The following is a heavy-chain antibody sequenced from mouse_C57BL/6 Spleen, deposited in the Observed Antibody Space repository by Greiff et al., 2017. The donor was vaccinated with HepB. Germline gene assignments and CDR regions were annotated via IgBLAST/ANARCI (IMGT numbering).Heavy chain of an antibody. CDR3: ARGDYYYGSRRAMDY. CDR2: INPNNGGT. CDR1: GYTFTDYY. Sequence: VQLQQSGPELVKPGASVKISCKASGYTFTDYYMNWVKQSHGKSLEWIGDINPNNGGTSYNQKFKGKATLTVDKSSSTAYMELRSLTSEDSAVYYCARGDYYYGSRRAMDYWGQGTSVTVSS. V-gene: IGHV1-26*01. J-gene: IGHJ4*01. D-gene: IGHD1-1*01.